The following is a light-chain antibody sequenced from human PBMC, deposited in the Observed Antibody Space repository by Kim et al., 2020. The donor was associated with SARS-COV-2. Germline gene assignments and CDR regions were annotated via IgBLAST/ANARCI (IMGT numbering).Light chain of an antibody. Sequence: SPGERATLSCGASQSVNNSYLAWYQQKPGQAPRLIIYGASSRATGIPDRFSGSGSGTDFTFSISRLEPEDFAVYYCQQYGSSPLTFGGGTKVDIK. CDR2: GAS. J-gene: IGKJ4*01. V-gene: IGKV3-20*01. CDR1: QSVNNSY. CDR3: QQYGSSPLT.